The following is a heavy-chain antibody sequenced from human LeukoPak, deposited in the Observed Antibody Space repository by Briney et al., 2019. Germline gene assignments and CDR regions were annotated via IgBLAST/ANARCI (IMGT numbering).Heavy chain of an antibody. J-gene: IGHJ5*02. CDR2: ISGSGGST. V-gene: IGHV3-23*01. D-gene: IGHD3-22*01. CDR3: AKESYYYDSSGLRGNP. Sequence: GALRLSCAASGFTFSSYAMSWVRQAPGKGLEWVSAISGSGGSTYYADSVKGRFTNSRDNSKNTLYLQMNSLRAEDTAVYYCAKESYYYDSSGLRGNPWGQGTLVTVSS. CDR1: GFTFSSYA.